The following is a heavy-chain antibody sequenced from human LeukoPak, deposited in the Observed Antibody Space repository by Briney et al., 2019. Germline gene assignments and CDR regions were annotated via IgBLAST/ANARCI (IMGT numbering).Heavy chain of an antibody. V-gene: IGHV3-66*01. Sequence: GGSLRLSCAASGFTVSSNYMSWVRQAPGKGLEWVSVIYSGGSTYYADSVKGRFTISRDNSKNTLYLQMNSLRAEDTAVYYCARDRVVTASARDAFEIWGQGTMVTVSS. CDR3: ARDRVVTASARDAFEI. CDR1: GFTVSSNY. J-gene: IGHJ3*02. D-gene: IGHD2-21*02. CDR2: IYSGGST.